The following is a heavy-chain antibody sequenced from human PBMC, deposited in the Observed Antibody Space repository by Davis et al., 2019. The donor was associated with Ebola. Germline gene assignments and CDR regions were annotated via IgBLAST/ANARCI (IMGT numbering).Heavy chain of an antibody. J-gene: IGHJ4*02. CDR1: GGSISSGDYY. V-gene: IGHV4-30-4*01. CDR3: ASTLGVVVPAAIDY. D-gene: IGHD2-2*01. CDR2: IYYSGST. Sequence: SETLSLTCTVSGGSISSGDYYWSWIRQPPGKGLEWIGYIYYSGSTYYNPSLKSRVTISVDTSKNQFSLKLSSVTAADTAVYYCASTLGVVVPAAIDYWGQGTLVTVSS.